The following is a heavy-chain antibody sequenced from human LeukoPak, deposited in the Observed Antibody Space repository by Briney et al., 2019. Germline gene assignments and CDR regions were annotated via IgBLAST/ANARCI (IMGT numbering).Heavy chain of an antibody. Sequence: SVKVSCKASGGTFSSYAISWVRQAPGQGLEWMGGIIPIFGTANYAQKFQGRVTITADESTSTAYMELSSLRSEDTAVYYCARDREGQWLGADWGQGTLVTVSS. V-gene: IGHV1-69*13. CDR1: GGTFSSYA. CDR2: IIPIFGTA. D-gene: IGHD6-19*01. J-gene: IGHJ4*02. CDR3: ARDREGQWLGAD.